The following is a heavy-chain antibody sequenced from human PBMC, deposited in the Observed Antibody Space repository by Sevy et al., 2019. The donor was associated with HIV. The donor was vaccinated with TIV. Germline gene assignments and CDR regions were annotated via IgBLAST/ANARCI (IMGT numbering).Heavy chain of an antibody. V-gene: IGHV3-73*01. J-gene: IGHJ4*02. Sequence: GGSLRLSCAASGFTFSGSAMHWVRQASGKGLEWVGRIRSKANSYATAYAASVKGRFTISRDDSKNTAYLQMNSLKTEDTAVYYCTTTYDSSGFWGVDYWVQGTLVTVSS. CDR3: TTTYDSSGFWGVDY. CDR2: IRSKANSYAT. CDR1: GFTFSGSA. D-gene: IGHD3-22*01.